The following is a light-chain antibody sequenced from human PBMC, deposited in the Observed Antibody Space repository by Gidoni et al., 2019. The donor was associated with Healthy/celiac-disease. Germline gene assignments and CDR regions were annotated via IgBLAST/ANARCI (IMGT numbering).Light chain of an antibody. CDR1: QSVSSY. J-gene: IGKJ1*01. V-gene: IGKV3-11*01. Sequence: EIVFTHSPATLSLSPGERATLSCRASQSVSSYLAWYQQKPGQAPRLLIYDASNRATGIPDRFSGSGSGTDFTLTIGSLEPEDFAVYYCQQRSNWPPTFGQGTKVEIK. CDR2: DAS. CDR3: QQRSNWPPT.